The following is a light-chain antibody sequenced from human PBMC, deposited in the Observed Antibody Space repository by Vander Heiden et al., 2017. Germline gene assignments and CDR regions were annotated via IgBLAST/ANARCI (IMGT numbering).Light chain of an antibody. Sequence: IQMTRSPASLSASIGDRVTITFRASEDMSNRLAWFQQKPGKVPAALIYDASTLQSGVPSRFSSIVSGTDFTLTINSLQPEDVATYYCQEYISAPPLPFCGRTKVEI. J-gene: IGKJ4*01. V-gene: IGKV1-27*01. CDR2: DAS. CDR1: EDMSNR. CDR3: QEYISAPPLP.